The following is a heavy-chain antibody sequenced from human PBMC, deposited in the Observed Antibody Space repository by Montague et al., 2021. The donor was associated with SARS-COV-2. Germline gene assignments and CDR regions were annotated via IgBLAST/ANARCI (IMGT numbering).Heavy chain of an antibody. V-gene: IGHV3-53*01. CDR3: ARGGGLRNYGMDA. J-gene: IGHJ6*02. Sequence: SLRLSCAASGFTVTSNYMSWVRQAPGKGLEWVSVIYDGGSTYYADSVKGRFTISRDNSKNTLYLQMNSLRAEDTAVYYCARGGGLRNYGMDAGGQGTTVTVSS. CDR2: IYDGGST. D-gene: IGHD5-12*01. CDR1: GFTVTSNY.